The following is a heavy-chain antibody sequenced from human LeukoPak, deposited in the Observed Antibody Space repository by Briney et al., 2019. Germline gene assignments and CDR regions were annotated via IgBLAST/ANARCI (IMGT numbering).Heavy chain of an antibody. CDR2: MNPNSGNT. CDR1: GYTFTSYG. J-gene: IGHJ4*02. D-gene: IGHD6-19*01. Sequence: ASVKVSCKASGYTFTSYGISWVRQATGQGLEWMGWMNPNSGNTGYAQKFQGRVTMTRNTSISTAYMELSSLRSEDTAVYYCARGRGSSGWEYYFDYWGQGTLVTVSS. V-gene: IGHV1-8*02. CDR3: ARGRGSSGWEYYFDY.